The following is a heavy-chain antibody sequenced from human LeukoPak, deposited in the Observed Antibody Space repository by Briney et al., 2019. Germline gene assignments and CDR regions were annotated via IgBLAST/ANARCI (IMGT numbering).Heavy chain of an antibody. D-gene: IGHD2-15*01. CDR2: IYPGDSDT. V-gene: IGHV5-51*01. CDR1: GYSFTSYL. J-gene: IGHJ4*02. Sequence: GESLKISCKGSGYSFTSYLIGWVRHMPGKGLEWMGIIYPGDSDTRYSPSFQGQVTISADKSISTAYLQWSSLKASDTAMYYCARHPYCSGGSCYSDYWGQGTLVTVSS. CDR3: ARHPYCSGGSCYSDY.